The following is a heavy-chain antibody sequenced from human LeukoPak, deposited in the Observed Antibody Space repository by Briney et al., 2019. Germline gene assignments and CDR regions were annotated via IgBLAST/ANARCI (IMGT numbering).Heavy chain of an antibody. J-gene: IGHJ3*02. D-gene: IGHD3-22*01. Sequence: GGSLRLSCAASGFTFSSYAMSWVRQAPGKGLEWVSAISGSGGSTYYADSVKGRFTISRDNSKNTLYLQMNSLRAEDTAVYYCAKDEYAGNYYDSSGYHGAFDIWGQGTMVTVSS. CDR3: AKDEYAGNYYDSSGYHGAFDI. CDR2: ISGSGGST. V-gene: IGHV3-23*01. CDR1: GFTFSSYA.